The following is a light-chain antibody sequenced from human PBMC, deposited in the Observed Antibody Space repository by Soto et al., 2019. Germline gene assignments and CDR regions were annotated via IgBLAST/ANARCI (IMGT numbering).Light chain of an antibody. CDR3: QHYNTYPWT. CDR2: DVS. J-gene: IGKJ1*01. Sequence: DLRITPSPSTLSASVGARVTISYPSSQSNKRWLAWYQQKPGRAPKLLIYDVSSLKSGVPSRFSGSGSGTEFTLTISSLQPGDFAIYYCQHYNTYPWTFGHGTKVDIK. CDR1: QSNKRW. V-gene: IGKV1-5*01.